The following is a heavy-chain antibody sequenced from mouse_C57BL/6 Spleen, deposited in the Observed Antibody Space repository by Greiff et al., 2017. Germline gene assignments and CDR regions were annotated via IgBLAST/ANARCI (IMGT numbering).Heavy chain of an antibody. J-gene: IGHJ4*01. V-gene: IGHV2-2*01. CDR1: GFSLTSYG. Sequence: QVQLKESGPGLVQPSQSLSITCTVSGFSLTSYGVHWVRQSPGKGLEWLGVIWSGGSTDYNAAFISRLSISKDNSKSQVFFKMNSLQADDTAIYYCARNGRVLGQGDYYAMDYWGQGTSVTVSS. D-gene: IGHD4-1*01. CDR2: IWSGGST. CDR3: ARNGRVLGQGDYYAMDY.